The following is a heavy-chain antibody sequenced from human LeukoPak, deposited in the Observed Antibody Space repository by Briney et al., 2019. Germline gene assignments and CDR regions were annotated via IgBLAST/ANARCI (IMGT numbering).Heavy chain of an antibody. CDR2: ISWNSGSI. CDR1: GFTFDDYA. D-gene: IGHD5-24*01. J-gene: IGHJ4*02. V-gene: IGHV3-9*01. CDR3: AKAQMATITGVYFDY. Sequence: GGSLRLSCAASGFTFDDYAMHWVRQAPGKGLEWVSGISWNSGSIGYADSVKGRFTISRDSAKNSLYLQTNSLRAEDTALYYCAKAQMATITGVYFDYWGQGTLVTVSS.